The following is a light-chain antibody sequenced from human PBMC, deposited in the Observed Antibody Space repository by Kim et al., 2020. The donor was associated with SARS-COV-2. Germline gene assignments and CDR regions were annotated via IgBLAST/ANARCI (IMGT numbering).Light chain of an antibody. CDR3: SFRDNSRNLVL. CDR1: SLRSNY. Sequence: LGQQAKITAQGDSLRSNYATWYQQKPGQAPVLVSYGRNRRPTGIPDRFSGSSSGSTASLTITGAQAGDEADYFCSFRDNSRNLVLFGGGTQLTVL. CDR2: GRN. V-gene: IGLV3-19*01. J-gene: IGLJ2*01.